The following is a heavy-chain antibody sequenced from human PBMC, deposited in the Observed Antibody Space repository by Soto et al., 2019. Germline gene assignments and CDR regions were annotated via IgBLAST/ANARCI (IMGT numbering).Heavy chain of an antibody. V-gene: IGHV4-59*08. CDR1: GGSISSYY. D-gene: IGHD3-16*02. CDR2: IYYSGST. Sequence: QVQLQESGPGLVKPSETLSLTCTVSGGSISSYYWSWIRQPPGKGLEWIGYIYYSGSTNYNPSLKSRVAISVDPTRNHFALALGAVTAAERGVYCCARGVIVKRGQTRGHDYWGQGTLVTVSS. J-gene: IGHJ4*02. CDR3: ARGVIVKRGQTRGHDY.